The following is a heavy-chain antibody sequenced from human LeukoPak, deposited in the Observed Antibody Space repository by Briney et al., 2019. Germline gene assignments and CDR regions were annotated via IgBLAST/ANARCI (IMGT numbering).Heavy chain of an antibody. V-gene: IGHV4-38-2*02. J-gene: IGHJ3*02. CDR2: IYYSGST. Sequence: PGGSLRLSCAASGFTFSDYYMSWIRQAPGKGLEWIGSIYYSGSTYYNPSLKSRVTISVDTSKNQFSLKLSSVTAAHTAVYYCARDGERFLEWGVAFDIWGQGAMVTVSS. CDR3: ARDGERFLEWGVAFDI. CDR1: GFTFSDYY. D-gene: IGHD3-3*01.